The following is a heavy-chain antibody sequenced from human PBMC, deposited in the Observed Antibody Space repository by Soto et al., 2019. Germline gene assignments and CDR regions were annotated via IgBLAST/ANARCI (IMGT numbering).Heavy chain of an antibody. CDR2: IYYTGIT. J-gene: IGHJ4*02. CDR1: GGSTSSFY. Sequence: QVQLQESGPGLVKPSETLSLTCTVSGGSTSSFYWSWIRQPPGKGLEWIGYIYYTGITNYNPSLKSRVTFSVDTTKNQVSLKLSSGTAADTAVYYCARGGSKVDYWGQGTLVTVSS. CDR3: ARGGSKVDY. V-gene: IGHV4-59*01. D-gene: IGHD6-13*01.